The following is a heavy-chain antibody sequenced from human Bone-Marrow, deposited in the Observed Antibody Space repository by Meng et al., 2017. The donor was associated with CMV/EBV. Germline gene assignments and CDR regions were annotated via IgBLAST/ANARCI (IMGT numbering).Heavy chain of an antibody. CDR2: IKQDGSEK. CDR3: AKGRIAAAGTTGYGMDV. V-gene: IGHV3-7*03. J-gene: IGHJ6*02. D-gene: IGHD6-13*01. Sequence: GESLKISCAASGFTFSSYWMSWVRQAPGKGLEWVANIKQDGSEKYYVDSVKGRFTISRDNSKNTLYLQMNSLRAEDTAVYYCAKGRIAAAGTTGYGMDVWGQGTTVTVSS. CDR1: GFTFSSYW.